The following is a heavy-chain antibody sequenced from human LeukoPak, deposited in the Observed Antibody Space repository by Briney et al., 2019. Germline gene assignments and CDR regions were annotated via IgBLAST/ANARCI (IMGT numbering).Heavy chain of an antibody. CDR3: ARVDDVTIFGVVIPRIPDY. V-gene: IGHV1-69*02. J-gene: IGHJ4*02. CDR2: IIPILGIA. CDR1: GGTFSSYT. D-gene: IGHD3-3*01. Sequence: SVKVSFKASGGTFSSYTISWVRQAPGQGLEWMGRIIPILGIANYAQKFQGRVTITADKSTSTAYMELSSLRSEDTAVYYCARVDDVTIFGVVIPRIPDYWGQGTLVTVSS.